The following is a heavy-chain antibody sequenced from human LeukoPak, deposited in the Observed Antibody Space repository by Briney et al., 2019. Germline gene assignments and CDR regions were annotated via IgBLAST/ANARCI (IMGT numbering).Heavy chain of an antibody. CDR1: GFTFSSYG. J-gene: IGHJ4*02. Sequence: PGGSLRLSCAASGFTFSSYGMHWVRQAPGKGLEWVAVISYDGSNKYYADSVKGRFTISRDNSKNTLYLQMNSLRAEDTAVYYCAKPKLVTAINYYFDYWGQGTLVTVSS. CDR3: AKPKLVTAINYYFDY. CDR2: ISYDGSNK. V-gene: IGHV3-30*18. D-gene: IGHD2-21*02.